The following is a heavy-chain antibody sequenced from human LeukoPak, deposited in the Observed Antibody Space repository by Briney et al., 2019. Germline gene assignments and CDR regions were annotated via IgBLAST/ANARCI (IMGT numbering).Heavy chain of an antibody. J-gene: IGHJ3*02. D-gene: IGHD3-10*01. CDR3: ARPGTYYYDSGRGAFDI. Sequence: SETLSLTCAVYGGSFSGYYWSWIRQPPGKGLEWIGSIYYSGSTSYNPSLKSRVTISVDTSKNQFSLKLSSVTAADTAVYFCARPGTYYYDSGRGAFDIWGQGTMVTVSS. CDR1: GGSFSGYY. CDR2: IYYSGST. V-gene: IGHV4-34*01.